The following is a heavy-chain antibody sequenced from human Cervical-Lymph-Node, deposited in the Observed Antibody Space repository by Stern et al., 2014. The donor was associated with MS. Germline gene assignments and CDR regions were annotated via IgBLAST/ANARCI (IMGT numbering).Heavy chain of an antibody. CDR3: VRQVTVRSRFDY. V-gene: IGHV4-39*01. J-gene: IGHJ4*02. CDR1: GGSISSSYY. CDR2: IDDTGRT. Sequence: QLQLQESGPGLVKPSETLSRTCTVSGGSISSSYYWGWIRQSSGKGLEWIGSIDDTGRTFYHPSLKSRVTISVDTSNNQFSLKLSSVTAADTAVYYCVRQVTVRSRFDYWGQGTLVTVSS. D-gene: IGHD4-11*01.